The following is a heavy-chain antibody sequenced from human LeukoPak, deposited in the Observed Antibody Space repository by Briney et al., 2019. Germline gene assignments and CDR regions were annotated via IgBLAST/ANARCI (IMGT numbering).Heavy chain of an antibody. CDR3: ATTTIRLGY. Sequence: PSETLSLTCVVSGGSISSSSHYWGWIRQPPGKGLEWIGSMYYRGSTYHNPSLKSRVTISVDTSKNQFSLKLSSVTAADTAVYYCATTTIRLGYWGQGTLVTVSS. CDR2: MYYRGST. J-gene: IGHJ4*02. V-gene: IGHV4-39*07. D-gene: IGHD1-26*01. CDR1: GGSISSSSHY.